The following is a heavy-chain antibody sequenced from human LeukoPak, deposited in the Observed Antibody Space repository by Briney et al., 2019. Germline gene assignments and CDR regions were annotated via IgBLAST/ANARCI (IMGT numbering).Heavy chain of an antibody. CDR2: IFYSGST. Sequence: PSETLSLTCTVSGGSISSSSYYWGWIRQPPGKGLEWIGSIFYSGSTYYNPSLKSRVTISVDTSKNQFSLKLNSVTAEDTAVFYCARLGGHSYGYSGAFDIWGLGAMVTVPS. V-gene: IGHV4-39*01. CDR1: GGSISSSSYY. D-gene: IGHD5-18*01. J-gene: IGHJ3*02. CDR3: ARLGGHSYGYSGAFDI.